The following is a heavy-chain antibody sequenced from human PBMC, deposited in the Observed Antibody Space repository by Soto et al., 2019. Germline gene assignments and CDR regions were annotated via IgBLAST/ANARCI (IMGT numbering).Heavy chain of an antibody. V-gene: IGHV3-21*01. CDR1: GFTFSSYS. J-gene: IGHJ6*02. CDR3: ARDRHPDYSNYGTWSVSYYYGMDV. D-gene: IGHD4-4*01. Sequence: EVQLVESGGGLVKPGGSLRLSCAASGFTFSSYSMNWVRQAPGKGLEWVSSISSSSSYIYYADSVKGRFTISRDNAKNSLYLQMNSLRAEDTAVYYCARDRHPDYSNYGTWSVSYYYGMDVWGQGTTVTVSS. CDR2: ISSSSSYI.